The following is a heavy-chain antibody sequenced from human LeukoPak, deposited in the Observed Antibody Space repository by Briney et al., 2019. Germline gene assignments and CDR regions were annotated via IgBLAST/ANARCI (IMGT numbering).Heavy chain of an antibody. J-gene: IGHJ4*02. CDR3: ARDYYDSSGYRSSDY. CDR2: INWNSGSI. CDR1: GFIFDDYA. D-gene: IGHD3-22*01. Sequence: PGGSLRLSCAASGFIFDDYAMHWVRQAPGKGLEWVSGINWNSGSIGYADSVKGRFTISRDNAKNSLYLQMNSLRAEDTAVYYCARDYYDSSGYRSSDYWGQGTLVTVSS. V-gene: IGHV3-9*01.